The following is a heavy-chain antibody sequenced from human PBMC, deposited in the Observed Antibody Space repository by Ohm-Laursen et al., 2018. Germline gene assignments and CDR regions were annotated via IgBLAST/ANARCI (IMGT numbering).Heavy chain of an antibody. CDR3: ARDGDY. CDR2: IWYDGSNE. J-gene: IGHJ4*02. Sequence: SLRLSCAASGFTFSSYGIHWVRQAPGKGLEWVAVIWYDGSNEYYADSVKGRFTISRDNSKSTLYLQMNSLRAEDTAVYYCARDGDYWGQGTLVTVSS. CDR1: GFTFSSYG. V-gene: IGHV3-33*08.